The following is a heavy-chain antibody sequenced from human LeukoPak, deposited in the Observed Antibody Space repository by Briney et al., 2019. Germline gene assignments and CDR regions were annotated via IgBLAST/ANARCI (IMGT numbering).Heavy chain of an antibody. Sequence: ASVKVSCKASGYTFTGYYMHWVRQAPGQGLEWMGWINPNSGGTNYAQKFQGRVTMTRDTSISTAYMELSRLRSDDTAVYYCARDGDDYSPGWFDPWGPGTLVNVSS. CDR2: INPNSGGT. D-gene: IGHD4-11*01. V-gene: IGHV1-2*02. CDR3: ARDGDDYSPGWFDP. CDR1: GYTFTGYY. J-gene: IGHJ5*02.